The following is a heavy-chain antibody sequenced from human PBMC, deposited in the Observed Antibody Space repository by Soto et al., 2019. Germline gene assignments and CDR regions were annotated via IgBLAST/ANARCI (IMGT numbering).Heavy chain of an antibody. Sequence: QVQLVQSGAEVKKPGASVKVSCKASGYTFTSYGISWVRQAPGQGLEWMGWISAYNGNTNYAQKLQGRVTMTTDTSTSTAYMELRSPRSDDTAVYYCARVAYYYDSSGYYYYYGMDVWGQGTTVTVSS. V-gene: IGHV1-18*04. J-gene: IGHJ6*02. CDR2: ISAYNGNT. CDR3: ARVAYYYDSSGYYYYYGMDV. CDR1: GYTFTSYG. D-gene: IGHD3-22*01.